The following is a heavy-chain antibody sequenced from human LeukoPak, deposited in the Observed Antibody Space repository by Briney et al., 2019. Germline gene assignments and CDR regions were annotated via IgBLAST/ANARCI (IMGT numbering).Heavy chain of an antibody. CDR2: ISAYNGNT. CDR1: GYTFSSYG. J-gene: IGHJ4*02. D-gene: IGHD1-26*01. V-gene: IGHV1-18*01. Sequence: ASVKVSCKASGYTFSSYGISWVRQAPGQGLEWMGWISAYNGNTNYAQKLQGRVTMSTDTCTSTAYMELRSLRSDDTAVYYCAREPQWELTGGFDYWGQGTLVTVSS. CDR3: AREPQWELTGGFDY.